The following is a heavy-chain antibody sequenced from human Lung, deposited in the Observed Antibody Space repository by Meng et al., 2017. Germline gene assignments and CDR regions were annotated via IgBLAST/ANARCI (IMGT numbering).Heavy chain of an antibody. CDR3: ARGQKGYFDL. V-gene: IGHV4-30-4*01. CDR1: GGSISGSNYY. J-gene: IGHJ2*01. CDR2: IYNSGST. Sequence: QVQLQESGPGLVKPSQTLSLTCTVSGGSISGSNYYWSWIRQPPGKGLEWSGHIYNSGSTYYNPSLKSRITISVDTSKNQFSLKLSSVTAADTAVYYCARGQKGYFDLWGRGTLVTVSS.